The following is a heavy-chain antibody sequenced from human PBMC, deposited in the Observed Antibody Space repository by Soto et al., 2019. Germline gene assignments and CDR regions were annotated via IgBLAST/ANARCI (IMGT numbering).Heavy chain of an antibody. Sequence: EVQLTESGGAVVQPGGSLRLSCTASGFTFEDYSMHWVRQTPGRGLEWVSLISWNGDTTQYADSVAGRFTISRDNNKNSVSLQMNSLRSEDTALYYCANDEGYCYGDACYGFDHWGRGTPVTVS. D-gene: IGHD2-15*01. V-gene: IGHV3-43*01. CDR2: ISWNGDTT. CDR3: ANDEGYCYGDACYGFDH. CDR1: GFTFEDYS. J-gene: IGHJ4*02.